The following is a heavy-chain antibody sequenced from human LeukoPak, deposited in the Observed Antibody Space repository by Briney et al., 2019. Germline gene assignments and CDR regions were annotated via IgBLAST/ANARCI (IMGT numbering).Heavy chain of an antibody. D-gene: IGHD6-19*01. Sequence: GGSLRLSCAASGFTFSSYVMHWVRQAPGKGLEWVAVISYDGSQKYYADSVEGRFTISRDNSNDTVYLQMNSLTAEDTAVYYCAKPVYSRGWYASTFDCWGQGTLVTVSS. CDR3: AKPVYSRGWYASTFDC. CDR2: ISYDGSQK. CDR1: GFTFSSYV. J-gene: IGHJ4*02. V-gene: IGHV3-30*18.